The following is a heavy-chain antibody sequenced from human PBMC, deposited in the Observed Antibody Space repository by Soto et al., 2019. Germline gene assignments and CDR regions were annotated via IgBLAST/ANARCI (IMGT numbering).Heavy chain of an antibody. Sequence: GGSLRLSCAASGFTVSSNYMSWGRQAPGKGLEWVSVIYSGGSTYYADSVKGRFTISRDNSKNTLYLQMNSLRAEDTAVYYCARDQHMYCSGGSRYDAYDIWGQGTMVTVSS. CDR3: ARDQHMYCSGGSRYDAYDI. CDR2: IYSGGST. CDR1: GFTVSSNY. D-gene: IGHD2-15*01. V-gene: IGHV3-66*01. J-gene: IGHJ3*02.